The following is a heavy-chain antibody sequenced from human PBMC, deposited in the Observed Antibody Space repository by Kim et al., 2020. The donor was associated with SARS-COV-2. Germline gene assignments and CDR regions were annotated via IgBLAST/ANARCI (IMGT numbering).Heavy chain of an antibody. CDR1: GYTFTSYA. Sequence: ASVKVSCKASGYTFTSYAMNWVRQAPGQGLEWMGWINTNTGNPTYAQGFTGRFVFSLDTSVSTAYLQISSLKAEDTAVYYCARHVVVPAARWFDPWGQGTLVTVSS. V-gene: IGHV7-4-1*02. CDR2: INTNTGNP. J-gene: IGHJ5*02. CDR3: ARHVVVPAARWFDP. D-gene: IGHD2-2*01.